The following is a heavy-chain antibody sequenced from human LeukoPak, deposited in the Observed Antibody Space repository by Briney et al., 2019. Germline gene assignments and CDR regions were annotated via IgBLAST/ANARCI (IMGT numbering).Heavy chain of an antibody. CDR3: ARTAWVVPAAIPYFDY. V-gene: IGHV5-51*01. J-gene: IGHJ4*02. CDR1: GYSFTSYW. CDR2: IYPGDSDT. Sequence: GESLKISCKGSGYSFTSYWIGWVRQMPGKGLEWMGIIYPGDSDTRYSPSFQGQVTISADKSISTAYLQWSSLKASDTAMYYCARTAWVVPAAIPYFDYWGQGTLVTVSS. D-gene: IGHD2-2*01.